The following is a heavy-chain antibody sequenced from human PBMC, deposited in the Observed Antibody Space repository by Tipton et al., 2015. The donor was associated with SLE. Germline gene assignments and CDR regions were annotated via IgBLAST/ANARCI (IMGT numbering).Heavy chain of an antibody. CDR3: AKPRWDILTGLGCYSYGRDV. CDR1: GFTFSSYA. V-gene: IGHV3-23*01. CDR2: ISGSGGST. D-gene: IGHD3-9*01. J-gene: IGHJ6*02. Sequence: SLRLSCAASGFTFSSYAMSWVRQAPGKGLEWVSAISGSGGSTYYADSVKGRFTISRDNSKNTLYLQMNSLRAEDTAVYYCAKPRWDILTGLGCYSYGRDVGGQGPGVRVSS.